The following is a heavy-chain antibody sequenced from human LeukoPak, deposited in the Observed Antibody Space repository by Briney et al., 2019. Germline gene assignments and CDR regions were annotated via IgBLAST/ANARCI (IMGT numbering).Heavy chain of an antibody. Sequence: GGSLRLSCGASGFTFSSDAMTGVRQAPGKGLEWVAGIIGGSGASKYYADSAKGRFTVSRDNSSNTVYLQMNRLRAEDTALYHCAKDWHFDLWGRGTLVTVSS. CDR1: GFTFSSDA. J-gene: IGHJ2*01. CDR3: AKDWHFDL. V-gene: IGHV3-23*01. CDR2: IIGGSGASK.